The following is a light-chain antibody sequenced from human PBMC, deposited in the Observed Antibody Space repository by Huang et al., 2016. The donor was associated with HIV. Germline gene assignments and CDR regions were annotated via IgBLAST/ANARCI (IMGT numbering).Light chain of an antibody. V-gene: IGKV3-20*01. CDR2: GAS. Sequence: EIVLTQSPGTQSLSPGERATLSCRASQSISSSFFAWYQQKPGQAPRLLIYGASNRATGIPDRFSGRGSGTDFTLTISRLEAEDFAVYYCHQYGTAPRTFGQGTKLEIK. CDR1: QSISSSF. CDR3: HQYGTAPRT. J-gene: IGKJ2*01.